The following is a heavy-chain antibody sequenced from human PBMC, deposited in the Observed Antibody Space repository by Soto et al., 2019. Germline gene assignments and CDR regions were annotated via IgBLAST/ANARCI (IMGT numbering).Heavy chain of an antibody. D-gene: IGHD3-22*01. CDR3: AKNPGYYYDSTVYHFDY. J-gene: IGHJ4*02. CDR2: IRSDGNNR. V-gene: IGHV3-33*08. Sequence: GGSLRLSCAASGLTFSSYSMNWVRQAPGKGLEWVAVIRSDGNNRYYADSVKGRFTISRDNSKNTLYLQMNSLRAEDTAVYYCAKNPGYYYDSTVYHFDYWGQGTLVTVSS. CDR1: GLTFSSYS.